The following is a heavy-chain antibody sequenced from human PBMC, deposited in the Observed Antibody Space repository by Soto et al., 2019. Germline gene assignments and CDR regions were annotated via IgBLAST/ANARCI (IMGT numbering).Heavy chain of an antibody. Sequence: SQTLSLTCAISGDSVSSNSAAWNWIRQSPSRGLEWLGRTYYRSKWYNDCAVSVKSRITINPDTSKNQFSLQLNSVTPEDTAVYYCARDRPGYSSSWYYYYGMDVWGQGTTVTVSS. D-gene: IGHD6-13*01. CDR1: GDSVSSNSAA. CDR3: ARDRPGYSSSWYYYYGMDV. J-gene: IGHJ6*02. V-gene: IGHV6-1*01. CDR2: TYYRSKWYN.